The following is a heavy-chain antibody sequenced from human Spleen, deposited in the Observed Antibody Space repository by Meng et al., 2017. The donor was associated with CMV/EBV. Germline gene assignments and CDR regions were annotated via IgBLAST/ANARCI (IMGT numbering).Heavy chain of an antibody. CDR1: YTFPGFN. CDR2: INPNSGST. V-gene: IGHV1-2*02. Sequence: YTFPGFNIHWVRQVPGQGLEWLGWINPNSGSTNYAQSFQGRVTMTRDRSISTAFMDLSGLTSDDTAVYYCAREGGAVTGPRSNWLDPWGQGTLVTVSS. D-gene: IGHD6-19*01. J-gene: IGHJ5*02. CDR3: AREGGAVTGPRSNWLDP.